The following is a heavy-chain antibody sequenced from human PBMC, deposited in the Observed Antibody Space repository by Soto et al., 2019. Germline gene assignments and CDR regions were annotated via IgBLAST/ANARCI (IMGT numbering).Heavy chain of an antibody. J-gene: IGHJ4*02. Sequence: SENLSLTCAVSGGSISRGNWWSWVHQPPGKGLEWIGEIYHSGSTNYNPPLKSRVTISVDTSKKQFSLKLSSVTAADTAVYYCAKLWFGEYEFDYWGQGTLVTVSS. V-gene: IGHV4-4*02. CDR2: IYHSGST. CDR3: AKLWFGEYEFDY. D-gene: IGHD3-10*01. CDR1: GGSISRGNW.